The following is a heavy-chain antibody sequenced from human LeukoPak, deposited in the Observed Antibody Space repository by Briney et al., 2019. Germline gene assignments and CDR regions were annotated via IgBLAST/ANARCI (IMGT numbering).Heavy chain of an antibody. D-gene: IGHD2-21*02. Sequence: GGSLRLSCAASGFTFSSYAMHWVRQAPGKGLEWVAVISYDGSNKYYADSVKGRFTISRDNFKNTLYLQMNSLRAEDTAVYYCARGRLVTRRSAAYFDYWGQGTLVTVSS. CDR2: ISYDGSNK. CDR3: ARGRLVTRRSAAYFDY. CDR1: GFTFSSYA. V-gene: IGHV3-30-3*01. J-gene: IGHJ4*02.